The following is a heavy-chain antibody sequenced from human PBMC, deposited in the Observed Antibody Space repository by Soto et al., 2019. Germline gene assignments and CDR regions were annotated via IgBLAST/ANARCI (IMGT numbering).Heavy chain of an antibody. J-gene: IGHJ5*02. CDR3: ARDSSPSYSDSSGGWFDP. CDR2: INPSGGST. Sequence: QVQLVQSGAEVKKPGASVKVSCKASGYTFTSYYMHWVRQAPGQGLEWMGIINPSGGSTSYAQKFQGRLTMTRDTSTSTVYMQLSSLRSEDTAVYYCARDSSPSYSDSSGGWFDPWGQGTLVTVSS. D-gene: IGHD3-22*01. V-gene: IGHV1-46*01. CDR1: GYTFTSYY.